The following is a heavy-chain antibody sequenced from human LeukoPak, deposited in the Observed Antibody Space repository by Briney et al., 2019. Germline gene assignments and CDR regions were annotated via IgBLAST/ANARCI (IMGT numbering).Heavy chain of an antibody. CDR3: ARSDWFDP. Sequence: PGGSLRLSCAASGFTFSGHWMHWVRQVPGKGLVWVSRSKSDGSSTSYADSVKGRFTISRDNAKNTPYLQMNSLRVEDTAVYYCARSDWFDPWGQGTLVIVSS. CDR1: GFTFSGHW. J-gene: IGHJ5*02. V-gene: IGHV3-74*01. CDR2: SKSDGSST.